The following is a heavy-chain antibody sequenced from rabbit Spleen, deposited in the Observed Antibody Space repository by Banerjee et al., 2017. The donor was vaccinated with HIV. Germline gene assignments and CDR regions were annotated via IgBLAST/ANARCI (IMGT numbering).Heavy chain of an antibody. D-gene: IGHD4-2*01. CDR3: ARYSGPTYPM. Sequence: QEQLEESGGGLVKPEGSPTLTCKAYGFPFSNKAVMCWVRQAPGKGLEWIACINVVTGKAVYASWAQGRFTFSNSPSTTVTLQVTSLTAADTAPYFCARYSGPTYPMWGPGTLVTVS. CDR2: INVVTGKA. J-gene: IGHJ4*01. CDR1: GFPFSNKAV. V-gene: IGHV1S45*01.